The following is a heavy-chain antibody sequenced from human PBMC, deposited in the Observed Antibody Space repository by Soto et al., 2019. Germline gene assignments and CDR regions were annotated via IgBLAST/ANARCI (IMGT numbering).Heavy chain of an antibody. D-gene: IGHD5-18*01. Sequence: SETLSLTCTVSGGSISPYYWTWIRQPPGKVLEWIVYVHYSGSTNYNPSLKGRVTILVDMSKNQFSLKLRSVTAADTAVYYCAGDRSYNYAYWWFDPWGQGTLVTVSS. CDR3: AGDRSYNYAYWWFDP. CDR1: GGSISPYY. V-gene: IGHV4-59*01. CDR2: VHYSGST. J-gene: IGHJ5*02.